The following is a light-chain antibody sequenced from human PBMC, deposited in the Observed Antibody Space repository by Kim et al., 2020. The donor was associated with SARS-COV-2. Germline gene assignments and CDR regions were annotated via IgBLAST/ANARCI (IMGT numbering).Light chain of an antibody. J-gene: IGKJ2*01. CDR3: QHYGSSRYT. CDR1: QTVSSNY. Sequence: SQGERATLSCRASQTVSSNYLAWYQQKPGQPPRLLIYGASSRATGIPDRFSGSGSGTGFTLTISRVEPDDFAVYYCQHYGSSRYTFGQGTKVDIK. CDR2: GAS. V-gene: IGKV3-20*01.